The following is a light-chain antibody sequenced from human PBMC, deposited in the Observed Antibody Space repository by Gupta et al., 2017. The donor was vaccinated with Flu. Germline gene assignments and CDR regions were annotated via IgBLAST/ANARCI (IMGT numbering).Light chain of an antibody. J-gene: IGLJ1*01. CDR3: NSYTSSNTPDV. CDR1: SSDVGACNY. Sequence: QSALTQPASVSGSPGQPIPISCTGTSSDVGACNYVSWYQHHPGKAPKLMIFDVSNRPSGVSNRFSGSKSGNTASLTISGLQPEDEADYYCNSYTSSNTPDVFGTGTKVTVL. CDR2: DVS. V-gene: IGLV2-14*03.